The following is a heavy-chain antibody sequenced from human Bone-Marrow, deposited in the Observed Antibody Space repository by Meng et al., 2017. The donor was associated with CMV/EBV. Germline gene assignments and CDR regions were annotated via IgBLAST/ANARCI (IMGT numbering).Heavy chain of an antibody. D-gene: IGHD3-3*01. CDR1: GYTFTGYY. Sequence: ASVKVSCKASGYTFTGYYMHWVRQAPGQGLEWMGWINPNSGGTNYAQKFQGRVTMTTDTSTSTAYKELRRLRSDDTAVYYWARDPPYYDFWSGPILPGYGMDVWGQGTTVTVSS. V-gene: IGHV1-2*02. CDR2: INPNSGGT. CDR3: ARDPPYYDFWSGPILPGYGMDV. J-gene: IGHJ6*02.